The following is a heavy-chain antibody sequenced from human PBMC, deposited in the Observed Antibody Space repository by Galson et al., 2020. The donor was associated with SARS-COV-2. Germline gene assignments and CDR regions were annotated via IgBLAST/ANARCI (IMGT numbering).Heavy chain of an antibody. D-gene: IGHD2-2*01. CDR1: GGSISSGDYY. CDR2: IYYSGST. J-gene: IGHJ6*02. CDR3: ARDVGDIVVVPAAKDGMDV. Sequence: SETLSLTCTVSGGSISSGDYYWSWIRQPPGKGLEWIGYIYYSGSTYYNPSLKSRVTISVDTSKNQFSLKLSSVTAADTAVYYCARDVGDIVVVPAAKDGMDVWGQGTTVTVSS. V-gene: IGHV4-30-4*01.